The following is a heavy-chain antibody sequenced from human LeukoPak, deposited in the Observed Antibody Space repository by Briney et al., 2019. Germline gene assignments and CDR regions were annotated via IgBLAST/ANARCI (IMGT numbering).Heavy chain of an antibody. V-gene: IGHV1-2*02. CDR3: ARDSVGSGWQNTAY. D-gene: IGHD6-19*01. CDR2: INPNSGGT. CDR1: GYTFTGYY. Sequence: ASVKVSCKASGYTFTGYYMHWVRQAPGQGLEWMGWINPNSGGTNYAQKFQGRVTMTRDTSISTAYMELSRLRSDDTAVYYCARDSVGSGWQNTAYWGQGTLVTVSS. J-gene: IGHJ4*02.